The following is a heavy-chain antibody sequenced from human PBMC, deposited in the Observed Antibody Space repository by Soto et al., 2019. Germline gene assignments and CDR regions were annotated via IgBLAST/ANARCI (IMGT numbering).Heavy chain of an antibody. CDR2: IFSNDEK. V-gene: IGHV2-26*01. CDR1: GFSLSNARMG. CDR3: ARLVVTHHLSGGMDV. J-gene: IGHJ6*02. Sequence: SGPTLVNPTETLTLTCTVSGFSLSNARMGVSWIRQPPGKALEWLAHIFSNDEKSYSTSLKSRLTISKDTSKSQVVLTMTNMDPVDPATYYCARLVVTHHLSGGMDVWGQGTTVTVSS. D-gene: IGHD3-22*01.